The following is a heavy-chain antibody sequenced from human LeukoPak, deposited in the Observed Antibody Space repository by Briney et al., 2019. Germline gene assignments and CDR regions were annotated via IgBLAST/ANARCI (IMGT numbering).Heavy chain of an antibody. CDR3: AVPYYYDSSGYYLFDY. V-gene: IGHV1-46*01. Sequence: ASVKVSCKASGYTFTSYYMHWVRQAPGQGLEWMGIINPSGGSTSYAQKFQGRVTMTRDTSTSTVYMELSSLRSDDTAVYYCAVPYYYDSSGYYLFDYWGQGTLVTVSS. D-gene: IGHD3-22*01. CDR1: GYTFTSYY. J-gene: IGHJ4*02. CDR2: INPSGGST.